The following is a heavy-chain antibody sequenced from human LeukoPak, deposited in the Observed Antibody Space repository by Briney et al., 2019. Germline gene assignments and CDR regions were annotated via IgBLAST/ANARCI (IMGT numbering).Heavy chain of an antibody. CDR1: GFTFSSYW. V-gene: IGHV3-74*01. CDR3: VTGSAAISPALGY. J-gene: IGHJ4*02. D-gene: IGHD2-2*02. Sequence: GRSLRLSCAASGFTFSSYWMHWVRHGPGKGLVWVSRINSDGSYTIYAEPVKGRFTISRDNAKNTLYLRMNSLRAEDTAVYYCVTGSAAISPALGYWGQGTLVTVSS. CDR2: INSDGSYT.